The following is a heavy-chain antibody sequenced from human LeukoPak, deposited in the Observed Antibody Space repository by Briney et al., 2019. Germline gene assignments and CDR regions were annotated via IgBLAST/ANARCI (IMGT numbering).Heavy chain of an antibody. CDR3: ARLLAPVGATRDLDY. J-gene: IGHJ4*02. D-gene: IGHD1-26*01. CDR2: IYYSGST. Sequence: KPSETLSLTCTVSGGSISSYYWSWIRQPPGKGLEWIGYIYYSGSTNYNPSLKGRVTISVDTSKNQFSLKLSSVTAADTAVYYCARLLAPVGATRDLDYWGQGTLVTVSS. CDR1: GGSISSYY. V-gene: IGHV4-59*08.